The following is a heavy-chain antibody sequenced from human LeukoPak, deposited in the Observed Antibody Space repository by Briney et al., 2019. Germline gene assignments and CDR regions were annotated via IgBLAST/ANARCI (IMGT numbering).Heavy chain of an antibody. CDR3: ARGAPPGIVGATLDY. CDR2: INHSGST. V-gene: IGHV4-34*01. Sequence: SETLSLTCTVSGGSISGYYWSWIRQPPGKGLEWIGEINHSGSTNYNPSLKSRVTISVDTSKNQFSLKLSSVTAADTAVYYCARGAPPGIVGATLDYWGQGTLVTVSS. D-gene: IGHD1-26*01. J-gene: IGHJ4*02. CDR1: GGSISGYY.